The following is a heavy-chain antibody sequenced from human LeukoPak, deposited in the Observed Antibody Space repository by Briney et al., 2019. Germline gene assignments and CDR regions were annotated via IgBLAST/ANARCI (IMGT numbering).Heavy chain of an antibody. CDR3: ARDAYGSGHLDY. CDR2: INHSGST. D-gene: IGHD3-10*01. Sequence: SETLSLTCAVYGGSFSGYYWSWICQPPGKGLEWIGEINHSGSTNYNPSLKSRVTISVDTSKNQFSLKLSSVTAADTAVYYCARDAYGSGHLDYWGQGTLVTVSS. V-gene: IGHV4-34*01. CDR1: GGSFSGYY. J-gene: IGHJ4*02.